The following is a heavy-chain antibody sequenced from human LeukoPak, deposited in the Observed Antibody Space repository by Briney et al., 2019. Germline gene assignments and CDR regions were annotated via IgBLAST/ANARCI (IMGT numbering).Heavy chain of an antibody. V-gene: IGHV1-18*01. Sequence: GASVKVSCKASGYTFTSYGISWVRQAPGQGLEWMGWISAYNGNTNYAQKLQGGVTMTTDTSTSTAYMELRSLRSDDTAVYYCARVSSGSYYGTGNWFDPWGQGTLVTVSS. D-gene: IGHD1-26*01. CDR2: ISAYNGNT. J-gene: IGHJ5*02. CDR1: GYTFTSYG. CDR3: ARVSSGSYYGTGNWFDP.